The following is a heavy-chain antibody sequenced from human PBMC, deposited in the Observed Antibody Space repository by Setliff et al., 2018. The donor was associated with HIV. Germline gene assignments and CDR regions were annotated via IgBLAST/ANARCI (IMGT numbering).Heavy chain of an antibody. Sequence: LSLSCAASGFKFSSSALHWVRQAPGQGLEWLSFISISGSTIYYADSVKGRFTISRDHGSDSVYLEMNSLRPEDTAVYYCVRASDHIWGDAWGQGALVTVSS. J-gene: IGHJ4*02. CDR1: GFKFSSSA. V-gene: IGHV3-48*01. CDR3: VRASDHIWGDA. D-gene: IGHD3-16*01. CDR2: ISISGSTI.